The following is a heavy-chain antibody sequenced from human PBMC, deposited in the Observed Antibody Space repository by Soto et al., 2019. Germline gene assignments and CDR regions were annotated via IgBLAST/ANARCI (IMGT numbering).Heavy chain of an antibody. Sequence: QVQLQESGPGLVKPSQTLSLTCTVSGGSISSGGYYWSWIRQHPGTGLEWIGYIYYSGSTYYNPSLKSRVTITVDTSKNQFSLKLSSVTAADTAVYYCARDRVAGTSLRYYYGMDVWGQGTTVTVSS. CDR2: IYYSGST. V-gene: IGHV4-31*03. CDR1: GGSISSGGYY. D-gene: IGHD1-1*01. J-gene: IGHJ6*02. CDR3: ARDRVAGTSLRYYYGMDV.